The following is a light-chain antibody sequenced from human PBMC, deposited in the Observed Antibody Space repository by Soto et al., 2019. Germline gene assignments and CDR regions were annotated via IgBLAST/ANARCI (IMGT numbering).Light chain of an antibody. CDR1: QTIDKNY. V-gene: IGKV3-20*01. CDR3: QQCARTPLT. CDR2: DAS. Sequence: EIVLTQSPGTLSLSPGERATLSCRASQTIDKNYLAWYQQKPGQAPRLLIDDASRRATGIPDRFSGSGSGTNFTLTISRLEPEDFAVYYCQQCARTPLTFGQGTKVEIK. J-gene: IGKJ1*01.